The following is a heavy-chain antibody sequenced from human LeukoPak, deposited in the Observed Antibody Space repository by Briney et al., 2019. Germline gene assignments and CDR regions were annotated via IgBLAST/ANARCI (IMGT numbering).Heavy chain of an antibody. CDR2: INNDGSYT. V-gene: IGHV3-74*01. J-gene: IGHJ1*01. D-gene: IGHD3-10*01. Sequence: GGSLRLSCAASGLTFSNSWMHWVRQAPGKGLLWVSRINNDGSYTSYAGSVKGRFTISRDNAKNTLNLQMNSLRAEDTAVYYCARVSGLGTNEYYQYWGQGTLVTVHS. CDR1: GLTFSNSW. CDR3: ARVSGLGTNEYYQY.